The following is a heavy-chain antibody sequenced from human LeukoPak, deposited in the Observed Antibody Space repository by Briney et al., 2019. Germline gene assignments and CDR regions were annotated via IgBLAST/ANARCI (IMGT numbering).Heavy chain of an antibody. V-gene: IGHV3-30-3*01. D-gene: IGHD6-19*01. Sequence: PGGSLRLSCAASGFTFSSYAMHWVRQAPGKGLEWVAVISYDGSNKYYADSVKGRFTISRDNSKNTLYLQMNSLRAEDTAVYYCARVDSSGWFYDWGQGTLVTVSS. J-gene: IGHJ5*02. CDR1: GFTFSSYA. CDR3: ARVDSSGWFYD. CDR2: ISYDGSNK.